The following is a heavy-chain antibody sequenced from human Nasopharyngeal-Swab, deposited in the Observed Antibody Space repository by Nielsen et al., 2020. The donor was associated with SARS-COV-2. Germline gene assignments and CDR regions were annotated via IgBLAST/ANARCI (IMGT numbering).Heavy chain of an antibody. CDR2: IYMSGIT. V-gene: IGHV4-4*07. J-gene: IGHJ6*02. CDR3: ARDSSDSSGYYLRETYYYGMDV. Sequence: SETLSLTCTVSGGSIGSYYWTWIRQPAGKGLEWIGRIYMSGITNYNPSLKSRVTMSVDTSKKQISLKLSSVTAADTAVYYCARDSSDSSGYYLRETYYYGMDVWGQGTTVTVSS. D-gene: IGHD3-22*01. CDR1: GGSIGSYY.